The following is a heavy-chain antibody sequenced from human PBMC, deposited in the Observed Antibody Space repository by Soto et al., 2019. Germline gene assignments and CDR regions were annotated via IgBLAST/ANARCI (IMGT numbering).Heavy chain of an antibody. D-gene: IGHD2-21*02. CDR2: INHSGST. Sequence: TLSLTCAVYGGSFSGYYWSWIRQPPGKGLEWIGKINHSGSTNYNPSLKSRVTISVDTSKNQFSLKLSSVTAADTAVYYCAREGVDCGGDCYGDYYYGMDVWGQGTTVTVSS. CDR1: GGSFSGYY. J-gene: IGHJ6*02. V-gene: IGHV4-34*01. CDR3: AREGVDCGGDCYGDYYYGMDV.